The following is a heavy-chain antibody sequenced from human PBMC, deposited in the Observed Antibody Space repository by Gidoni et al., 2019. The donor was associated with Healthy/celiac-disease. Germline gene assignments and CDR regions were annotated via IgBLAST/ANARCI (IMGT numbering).Heavy chain of an antibody. CDR2: IYYSGST. J-gene: IGHJ3*02. V-gene: IGHV4-59*01. CDR3: AREDFQGKNYYDSSGYYYDAFDI. Sequence: QVQLQESGPGLVKPSETLSLTCTGSGGSISSYYWSWIRQPPGKGLEWIGYIYYSGSTNYNPSLKSRVTISVDTSKNQFSLKLSSVTAADTAVYYCAREDFQGKNYYDSSGYYYDAFDIWGQGTMVTVSS. CDR1: GGSISSYY. D-gene: IGHD3-22*01.